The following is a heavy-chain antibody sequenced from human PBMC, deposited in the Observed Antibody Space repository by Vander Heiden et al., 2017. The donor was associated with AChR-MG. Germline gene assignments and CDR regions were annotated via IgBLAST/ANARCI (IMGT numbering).Heavy chain of an antibody. D-gene: IGHD2-2*01. J-gene: IGHJ6*03. CDR1: GFTFRSSW. V-gene: IGHV3-74*01. CDR3: ARVGPNADQDYYYYYYMDV. Sequence: EVQLVESGGGLVQPGGHLRLSCAASGFTFRSSWMHWVRQAPGKGLVWVSRINSDGSSTSYADSVKGRFTISRDNAKNTLYLQMNSLRAEDTAVYYCARVGPNADQDYYYYYYMDVWGKGTTVTVSS. CDR2: INSDGSST.